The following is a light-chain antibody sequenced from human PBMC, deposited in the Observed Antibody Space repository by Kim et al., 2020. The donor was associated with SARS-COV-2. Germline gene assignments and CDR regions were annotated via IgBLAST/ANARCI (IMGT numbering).Light chain of an antibody. V-gene: IGKV1-16*01. CDR2: AAS. Sequence: IANYLAWHQQKPGKAPKSLMYAASTVENGVPSRFSGSGSGTDFTLTINSVQPEDFAPYYCQQYDTFPSIFGQRTRLEIK. J-gene: IGKJ5*01. CDR1: IANY. CDR3: QQYDTFPSI.